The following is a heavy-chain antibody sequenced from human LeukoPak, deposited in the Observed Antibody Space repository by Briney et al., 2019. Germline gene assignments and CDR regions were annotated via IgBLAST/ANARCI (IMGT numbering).Heavy chain of an antibody. V-gene: IGHV1-3*01. J-gene: IGHJ4*02. CDR1: GYTFTIYA. Sequence: ASVTVSFKASGYTFTIYAMHWVRQAPGQRLEWMGWINAGNGNTKYSQKFQGRVTITRDTSASTAYMELSSLRSEDTAVYYCARSRYLSPNDYWGQGTLVTVSS. CDR3: ARSRYLSPNDY. D-gene: IGHD3-9*01. CDR2: INAGNGNT.